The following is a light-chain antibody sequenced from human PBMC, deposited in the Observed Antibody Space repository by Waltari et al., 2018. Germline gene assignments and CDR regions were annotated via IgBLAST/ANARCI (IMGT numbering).Light chain of an antibody. CDR1: PSIGSS. CDR2: HAS. J-gene: IGKJ1*01. CDR3: QQYNNWPPGT. Sequence: ETVVTQSPGTLSVSHGERATLSCRTSPSIGSSLAWYQQKPGQSPRLLIYHASTRATGIPARFSGSGSGTEFTLTISSLQSEDSAVYYCQQYNNWPPGTFGQGTRVEV. V-gene: IGKV3D-15*01.